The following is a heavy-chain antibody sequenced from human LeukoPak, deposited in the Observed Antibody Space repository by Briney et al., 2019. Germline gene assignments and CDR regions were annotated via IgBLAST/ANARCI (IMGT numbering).Heavy chain of an antibody. CDR3: ARSPSIVVVLAAALGYFDY. V-gene: IGHV1-8*01. J-gene: IGHJ4*02. CDR1: GYTFTSYD. Sequence: GASVKVSCQASGYTFTSYDINWVRQATGQGLEWMGWMNPKSGNTGYVQKFQGRVTMTRNTSISIAYMELSRLRSDDTAVYYCARSPSIVVVLAAALGYFDYWGQGTLVTVSS. CDR2: MNPKSGNT. D-gene: IGHD2-2*01.